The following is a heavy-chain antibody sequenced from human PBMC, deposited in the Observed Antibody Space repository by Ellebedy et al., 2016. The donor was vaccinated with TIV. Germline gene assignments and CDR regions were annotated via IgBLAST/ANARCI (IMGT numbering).Heavy chain of an antibody. Sequence: AASVKISCKASGGTFSSYAISWVRQAPGQGLEWMGWISAYNGNTNYAQKLQGRVTMTTDTSTSTAYMELRSLRSDDTAVYYCARVGHYYGSDAFDIWGQGTMVTVSS. V-gene: IGHV1-18*01. CDR3: ARVGHYYGSDAFDI. CDR2: ISAYNGNT. J-gene: IGHJ3*02. D-gene: IGHD3-10*01. CDR1: GGTFSSYA.